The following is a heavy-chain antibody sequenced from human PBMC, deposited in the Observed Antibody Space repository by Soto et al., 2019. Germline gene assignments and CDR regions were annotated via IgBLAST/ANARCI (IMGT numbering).Heavy chain of an antibody. Sequence: QVQLVQSGAEVKKPGSSVKVSCKASGGTFNSYTINWVRQAPGQGLVWMGGFLPIFGTTNYAQRYQGRVTITAKESTSRTYLALSRLRSEDTAVYYCARDENGGSYYDYAGMYIWGQGTKVTDTS. CDR1: GGTFNSYT. V-gene: IGHV1-69*01. D-gene: IGHD3-16*01. J-gene: IGHJ6*02. CDR3: ARDENGGSYYDYAGMYI. CDR2: FLPIFGTT.